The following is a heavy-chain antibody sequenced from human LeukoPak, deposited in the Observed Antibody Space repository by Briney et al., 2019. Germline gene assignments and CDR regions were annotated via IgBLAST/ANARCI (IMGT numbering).Heavy chain of an antibody. J-gene: IGHJ5*02. CDR3: ARDLFRTGTTQEGSFDP. V-gene: IGHV4-4*07. CDR2: IYTSGST. Sequence: SDTLSLTCTVSGGSIRSYYWNWIRQPAGQGLEWIGRIYTSGSTNYNPSLKSRVTMSVDTSKHQFSLTLSYVTAADTAVYYCARDLFRTGTTQEGSFDPWGNGTLVTLSS. D-gene: IGHD3/OR15-3a*01. CDR1: GGSIRSYY.